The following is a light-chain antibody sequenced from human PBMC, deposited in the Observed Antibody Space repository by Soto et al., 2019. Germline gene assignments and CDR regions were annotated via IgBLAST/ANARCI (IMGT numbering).Light chain of an antibody. J-gene: IGKJ1*01. CDR2: YTS. CDR1: QSVGTR. CDR3: HQRQSWPRT. Sequence: EIVLTQSPATLSSSPGETATLSCRASQSVGTRLAWYQHKPGQAPRLLIYYTSNRATGIPARFSGSGSGTDLTHTISSLAPEDFAIYYCHQRQSWPRTFGQGTKVEIK. V-gene: IGKV3-11*01.